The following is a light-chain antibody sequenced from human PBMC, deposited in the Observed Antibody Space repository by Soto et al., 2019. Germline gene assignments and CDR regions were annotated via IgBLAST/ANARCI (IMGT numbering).Light chain of an antibody. CDR1: QSVSSSY. J-gene: IGKJ4*01. Sequence: EIVLTHSPGTLSLSPCERATLSSSASQSVSSSYLAWYHQKPGQAPRLLIYDASNRATGIPARFSGSGSGTDFTLTISSLEPDDFAVYYCHQYDSLPLTFGGGTKVDI. CDR2: DAS. CDR3: HQYDSLPLT. V-gene: IGKV3-20*01.